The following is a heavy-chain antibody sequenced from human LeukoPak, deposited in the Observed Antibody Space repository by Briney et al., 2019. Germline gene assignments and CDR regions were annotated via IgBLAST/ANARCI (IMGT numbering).Heavy chain of an antibody. D-gene: IGHD6-13*01. Sequence: ASVKVSCKASGYTFTSYGISWVRQAPGQGLEWMGWISAYNGNTNYAQKLQGRVTMTADTSTSTAYMELRSLRSDDTAVYYCAFIAAAGTGFDPWGQGTLVTVSS. CDR1: GYTFTSYG. V-gene: IGHV1-18*01. CDR2: ISAYNGNT. CDR3: AFIAAAGTGFDP. J-gene: IGHJ5*02.